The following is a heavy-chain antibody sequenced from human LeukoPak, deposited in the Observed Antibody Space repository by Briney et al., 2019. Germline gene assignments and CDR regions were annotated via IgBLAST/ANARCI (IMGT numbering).Heavy chain of an antibody. CDR1: GYSISSGYY. CDR3: ASYEYSRSGVNYFDY. D-gene: IGHD6-6*01. V-gene: IGHV4-38-2*01. CDR2: IYHSGST. J-gene: IGHJ4*02. Sequence: SETLSLTCAVSGYSISSGYYWGWIRQPPGKGLEWIGSIYHSGSTYYNPSLKSRVTISVDTSKNQFSLNLSSVTAADTAVYYCASYEYSRSGVNYFDYWGQGTLVTVSS.